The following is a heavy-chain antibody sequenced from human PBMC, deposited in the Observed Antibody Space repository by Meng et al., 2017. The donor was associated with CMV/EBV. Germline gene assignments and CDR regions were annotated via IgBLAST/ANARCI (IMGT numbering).Heavy chain of an antibody. CDR1: GGSISSYY. D-gene: IGHD3-22*01. CDR2: IYYSGST. V-gene: IGHV4-59*01. CDR3: ARDTGVYYDSSGLVDDAFDI. Sequence: GSLRLSCTVSGGSISSYYWSWIRQPPGKGLEWIGYIYYSGSTNYNPSLKSRVTISVDTSKNQFSLKLSSATAADTAVYYCARDTGVYYDSSGLVDDAFDIWGQGTMVTVSS. J-gene: IGHJ3*02.